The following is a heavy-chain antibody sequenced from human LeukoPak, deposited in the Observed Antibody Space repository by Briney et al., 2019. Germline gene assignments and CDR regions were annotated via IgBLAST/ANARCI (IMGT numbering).Heavy chain of an antibody. J-gene: IGHJ3*02. CDR1: GFTVSSNY. CDR2: IYSGGSR. D-gene: IGHD2-2*01. V-gene: IGHV3-66*02. CDR3: ARVVVVPAAPGPNDAFDI. Sequence: PGGSLRLSCAASGFTVSSNYMSWVRQAPGKGLEWVSVIYSGGSRYYAESVEGGLTISRDNSKNTLYLQMNSLRAEDTAVYYCARVVVVPAAPGPNDAFDIWGQGTMVTV.